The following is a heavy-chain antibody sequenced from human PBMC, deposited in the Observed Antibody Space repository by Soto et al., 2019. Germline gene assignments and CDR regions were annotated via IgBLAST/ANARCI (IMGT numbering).Heavy chain of an antibody. Sequence: PGESLKISCSGSGYTFTSYWIGWVRQMPGRGLEWMAIIFPGDSETRYSPSFQGHITISADKSITTAYLQWNILKASDTAMYYCVRSPNFCSDGSSYALRFDCWGQRTLVTVSS. J-gene: IGHJ4*02. CDR2: IFPGDSET. CDR3: VRSPNFCSDGSSYALRFDC. V-gene: IGHV5-51*01. D-gene: IGHD2-15*01. CDR1: GYTFTSYW.